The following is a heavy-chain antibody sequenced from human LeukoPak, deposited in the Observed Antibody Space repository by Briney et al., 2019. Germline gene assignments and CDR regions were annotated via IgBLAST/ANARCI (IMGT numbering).Heavy chain of an antibody. CDR3: ARALRQLTA. CDR1: GFTFSDYY. Sequence: GGSLRLSCVASGFTFSDYYMTRIRQAPGEGLEWVSYISESGSSIYYADSVKGRFTISRDNAKNSLYLQMDSLRAEDTAVYYCARALRQLTAWGQGTLVTVSS. CDR2: ISESGSSI. V-gene: IGHV3-11*01. J-gene: IGHJ4*02. D-gene: IGHD3-10*01.